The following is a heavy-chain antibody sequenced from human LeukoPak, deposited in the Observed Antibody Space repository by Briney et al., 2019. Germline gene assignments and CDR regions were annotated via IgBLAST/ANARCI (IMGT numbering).Heavy chain of an antibody. CDR3: ARDRSFLGTYDRDFDY. CDR1: GYTFTSYY. Sequence: ASVKVSCKASGYTFTSYYMHWVRQAPGQGLEWMGIINPSYGSTSYTQNFQGRVTMTRDTSTSTVYMELSSLRSEDTAVYYCARDRSFLGTYDRDFDYWGQGTLVTVSS. CDR2: INPSYGST. J-gene: IGHJ4*02. V-gene: IGHV1-46*01. D-gene: IGHD1-26*01.